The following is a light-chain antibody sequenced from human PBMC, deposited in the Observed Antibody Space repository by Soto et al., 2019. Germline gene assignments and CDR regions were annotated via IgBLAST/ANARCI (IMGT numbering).Light chain of an antibody. CDR1: SSNIGAGYD. V-gene: IGLV1-40*01. Sequence: QSVLTQPPSVSGAPGQRVTISCTGSSSNIGAGYDVHWYQQLPGTAPKLLIYGNSNRPSGVPDRFSGSKSGTSASLAITALQAEDEADYYCQSYDSSLSGSRVFGTGTKVTVL. CDR3: QSYDSSLSGSRV. J-gene: IGLJ1*01. CDR2: GNS.